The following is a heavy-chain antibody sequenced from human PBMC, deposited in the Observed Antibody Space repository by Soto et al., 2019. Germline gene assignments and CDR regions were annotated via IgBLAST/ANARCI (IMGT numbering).Heavy chain of an antibody. CDR1: GYSFAGYW. CDR3: ARQIYDSDTGPNFQYYFDS. CDR2: IDPSDSQT. D-gene: IGHD3-22*01. J-gene: IGHJ4*02. V-gene: IGHV5-10-1*01. Sequence: GESLKISCKGSGYSFAGYWITWVRQKPGKGLEWMGRIDPSDSQTYYSPSFRGHVTISVTKSITTVFLQRSSLRASDTAMYYCARQIYDSDTGPNFQYYFDSWGQGTPVTVSS.